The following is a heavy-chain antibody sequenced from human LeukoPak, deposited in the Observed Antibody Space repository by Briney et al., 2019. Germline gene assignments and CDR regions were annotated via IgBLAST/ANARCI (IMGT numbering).Heavy chain of an antibody. J-gene: IGHJ1*01. CDR3: AKGGTTRNTDRTYYDILTGYYPPPEYFQH. CDR2: ISGSGGST. Sequence: QTGGSLRLSCAASGFTFDDYAMHWVRQAPGKGLEWVSAISGSGGSTYYADSVKGRFTISRDNSKNTLYLQMNSLRAEDTAVYYCAKGGTTRNTDRTYYDILTGYYPPPEYFQHWGQGTLVTVSS. D-gene: IGHD3-9*01. CDR1: GFTFDDYA. V-gene: IGHV3-23*01.